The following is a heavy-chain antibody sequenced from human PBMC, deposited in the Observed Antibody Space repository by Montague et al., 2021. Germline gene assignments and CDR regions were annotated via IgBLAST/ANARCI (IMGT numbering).Heavy chain of an antibody. CDR2: ISPSGTT. CDR1: GYSISGNHF. Sequence: SETLSLTCSVSGYSISGNHFWGWVRQPPGKGLEWIGRISPSGTTYYNPSLKSRFAISVDTSKNQFALKLTSVIAADTAVYYCARGRGDFDPWGQGTLVTVSS. V-gene: IGHV4-38-2*02. D-gene: IGHD7-27*01. J-gene: IGHJ5*02. CDR3: ARGRGDFDP.